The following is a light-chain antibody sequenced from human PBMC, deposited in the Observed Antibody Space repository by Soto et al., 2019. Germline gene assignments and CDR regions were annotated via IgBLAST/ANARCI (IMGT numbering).Light chain of an antibody. CDR3: QQYNSYSWT. V-gene: IGKV1-5*01. Sequence: DNQMAQSPATLSPSVGVRATITCRASQSISSWLAWYQQKPGKAPKLLIYAASTLQSGVPSRFSGSGSGTEFTLTISSLQPDDFATYYCQQYNSYSWTFGQGTKVDIK. J-gene: IGKJ1*01. CDR2: AAS. CDR1: QSISSW.